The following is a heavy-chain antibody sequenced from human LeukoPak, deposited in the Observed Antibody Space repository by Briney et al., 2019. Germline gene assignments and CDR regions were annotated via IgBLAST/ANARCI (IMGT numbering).Heavy chain of an antibody. CDR3: ARHGTTVTIQHYYYYMDV. J-gene: IGHJ6*03. D-gene: IGHD4-17*01. CDR2: IYYSGST. V-gene: IGHV4-38-2*02. Sequence: PSETLSLTCTVSGYSISSSYYWGWIRQPPGKGLEWIGSIYYSGSTYYNPSLKSRVTISVDTSKNQFSLKLSSVTAADTAVYYCARHGTTVTIQHYYYYMDVWGKGTTVTISS. CDR1: GYSISSSYY.